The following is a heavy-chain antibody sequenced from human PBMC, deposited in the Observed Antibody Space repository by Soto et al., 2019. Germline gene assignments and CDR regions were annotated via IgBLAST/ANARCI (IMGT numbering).Heavy chain of an antibody. V-gene: IGHV1-69*01. CDR1: GYTFNIYA. D-gene: IGHD3-16*01. Sequence: QVHLVQSGVEVKTPGSAVKVSCKASGYTFNIYAMSWVRQAPGQGLEWMGGIIPIIDATKYSQQFQGRVTITVDESTTTAYLELRSLRSDDTAIYYCARSIGPGGVVDWFDYWGQGTLVTVSS. J-gene: IGHJ5*01. CDR2: IIPIIDAT. CDR3: ARSIGPGGVVDWFDY.